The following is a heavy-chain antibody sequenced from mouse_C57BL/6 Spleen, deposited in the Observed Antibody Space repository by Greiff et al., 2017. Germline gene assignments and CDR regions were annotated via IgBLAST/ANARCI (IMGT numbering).Heavy chain of an antibody. J-gene: IGHJ3*01. Sequence: QVQLQQPGAELVMPGASVKLSCKASGYTFTSYWMHWVKQRPGQGLEWIGEIDPSDSYTNYNQKFKGKSTLTVDKSSSTAYMQLSSLTSEDSAVYYCARGDYGSSYGFAYWGQETLVTVSA. CDR3: ARGDYGSSYGFAY. V-gene: IGHV1-69*01. CDR1: GYTFTSYW. CDR2: IDPSDSYT. D-gene: IGHD1-1*01.